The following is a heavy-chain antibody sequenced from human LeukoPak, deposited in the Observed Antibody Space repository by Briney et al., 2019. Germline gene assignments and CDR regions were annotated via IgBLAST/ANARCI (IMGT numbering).Heavy chain of an antibody. Sequence: PSETLSLTCTVSGGSISTYYWTWIRQPPGRGLEWIGYIYYSGITNYNPSLKSRVTMSVDTSRNQFSLRLNSVTAADTAVYYCARRLAVTGRCYFDYWGQGSLVTVSS. J-gene: IGHJ4*02. D-gene: IGHD4-11*01. CDR2: IYYSGIT. CDR1: GGSISTYY. V-gene: IGHV4-59*01. CDR3: ARRLAVTGRCYFDY.